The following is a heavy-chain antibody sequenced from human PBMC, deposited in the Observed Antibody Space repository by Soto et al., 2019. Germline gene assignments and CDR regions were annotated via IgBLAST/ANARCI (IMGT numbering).Heavy chain of an antibody. V-gene: IGHV4-34*01. CDR1: GGSFSDHS. CDR3: ARVDDI. Sequence: ETLSLTCAVYGGSFSDHSWSWIRQPPGKGLEWIGEINHSGNTKYNPSLQSRVTISLDTSKNQFSLKLSSVTAADTAVYYCARVDDIWGQGTLVTVSS. CDR2: INHSGNT. J-gene: IGHJ4*02. D-gene: IGHD3-9*01.